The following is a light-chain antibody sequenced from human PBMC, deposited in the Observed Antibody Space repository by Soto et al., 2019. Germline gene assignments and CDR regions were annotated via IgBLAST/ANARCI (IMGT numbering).Light chain of an antibody. V-gene: IGLV2-14*01. CDR1: SNDVGAYNY. CDR3: SSYTSSITLV. J-gene: IGLJ1*01. CDR2: VVS. Sequence: QSALTQPASVSGSPGQSITISCTGTSNDVGAYNYVSWFQQHPGKAPKLMIYVVSNRPSGVSNRFSGSKSGNTASLTISGLQAEDEADYYCSSYTSSITLVFGTGTKVTVL.